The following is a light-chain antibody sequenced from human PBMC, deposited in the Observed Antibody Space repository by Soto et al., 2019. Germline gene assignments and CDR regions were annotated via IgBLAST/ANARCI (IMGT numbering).Light chain of an antibody. Sequence: DIQMTQSPSSLSASVGDRVTITCRASQGISNYLAWYQQKPGKVPKLLIYAASTLQSGVPSRFSRSGSGADFTLTSSSLQPEDVETYYCQKYNSALFALGPGNKVDIK. CDR3: QKYNSALFA. J-gene: IGKJ3*01. CDR1: QGISNY. V-gene: IGKV1-27*01. CDR2: AAS.